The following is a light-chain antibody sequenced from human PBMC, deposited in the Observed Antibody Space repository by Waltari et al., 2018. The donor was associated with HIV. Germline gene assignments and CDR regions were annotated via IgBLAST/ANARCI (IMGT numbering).Light chain of an antibody. CDR3: QSFDSSLNAYV. CDR1: SSTIGAPFD. V-gene: IGLV1-40*02. Sequence: QSVLTQPPSVSGAPGQRVIISCTGSSSTIGAPFDVYQYPLLPGTAPKLLIYATSNRPSGVPDRFSGSKSGTSASLAITGLQAEDEAEYYCQSFDSSLNAYVFGPGTTVVVL. J-gene: IGLJ1*01. CDR2: ATS.